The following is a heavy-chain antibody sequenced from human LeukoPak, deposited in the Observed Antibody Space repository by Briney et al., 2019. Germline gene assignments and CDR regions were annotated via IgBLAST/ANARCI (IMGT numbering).Heavy chain of an antibody. Sequence: GGSLRLSCAASGFTFSSYSMNWVRQAPGKGLEWVSSISSSSSYIYYADSVKGRFTISRDNAKNSLYLQMNSLRAEDTAVYYCARDRGLYDSSGYYYLDYWGQGTLVTVSS. J-gene: IGHJ4*02. V-gene: IGHV3-21*01. D-gene: IGHD3-22*01. CDR3: ARDRGLYDSSGYYYLDY. CDR2: ISSSSSYI. CDR1: GFTFSSYS.